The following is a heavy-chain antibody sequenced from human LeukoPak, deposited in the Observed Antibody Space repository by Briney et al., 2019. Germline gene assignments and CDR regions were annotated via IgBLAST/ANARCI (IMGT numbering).Heavy chain of an antibody. J-gene: IGHJ4*02. V-gene: IGHV1-69*05. CDR3: ARGRYSSGWPFDY. CDR2: IIPTFGTE. Sequence: ASVKVSCKASGGTFSSYAISWVRQAPGQGLEWRGRIIPTFGTENYAQKFQGRVTITTDESTSTAYMELSSLRSEDTAVYYCARGRYSSGWPFDYWGQGTLVTVSS. CDR1: GGTFSSYA. D-gene: IGHD6-19*01.